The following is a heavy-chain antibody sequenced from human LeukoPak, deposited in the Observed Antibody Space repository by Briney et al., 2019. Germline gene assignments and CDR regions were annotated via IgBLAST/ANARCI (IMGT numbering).Heavy chain of an antibody. V-gene: IGHV3-23*01. CDR3: ASAGTSYGDQLFGY. CDR1: GFTFSSYV. D-gene: IGHD2-21*02. CDR2: ISGSGGTT. Sequence: GGSLRLSCAASGFTFSSYVMSWVRQAPGKGLEWVSGISGSGGTTYYADSVKGRFTISRDNVKNSVYLQMNSLRAEDTAVYYCASAGTSYGDQLFGYWGQGTLVTVSS. J-gene: IGHJ4*02.